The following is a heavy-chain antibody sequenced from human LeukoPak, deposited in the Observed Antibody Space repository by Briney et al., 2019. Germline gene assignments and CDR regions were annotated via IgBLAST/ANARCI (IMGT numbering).Heavy chain of an antibody. V-gene: IGHV3-23*01. D-gene: IGHD5-12*01. Sequence: GGSLRLSCAASGFTFSSYAMSWVRQAPGKGLEWVCCIIGSGGGTYYANSVKGGFTISRDNSNNTLYLQMNGLRVEDTAVYYYAQDRNIAYDLSYWGQGALVTVSS. CDR1: GFTFSSYA. J-gene: IGHJ4*02. CDR2: IIGSGGGT. CDR3: AQDRNIAYDLSY.